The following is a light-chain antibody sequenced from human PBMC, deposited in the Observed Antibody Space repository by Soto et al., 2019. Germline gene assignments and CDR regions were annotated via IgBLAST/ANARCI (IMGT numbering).Light chain of an antibody. J-gene: IGKJ5*01. CDR1: QSIRSY. CDR3: QQSYSIPPT. V-gene: IGKV1-39*01. CDR2: AGS. Sequence: DIQMTQAASSLSASVGDRVTITCRASQSIRSYLNWYQQKPGKAPKLLLYAGSSLQSGVPSRFSGSESGTDFTLIINSLHPEDFATYYCQQSYSIPPTFGQGTRLEIK.